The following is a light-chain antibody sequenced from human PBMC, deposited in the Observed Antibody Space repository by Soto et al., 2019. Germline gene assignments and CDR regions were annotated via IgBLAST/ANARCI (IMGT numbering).Light chain of an antibody. CDR2: GAS. J-gene: IGKJ5*01. CDR1: QSVSSY. Sequence: VMTQSPGTLSVSPGERATLSCRASQSVSSYLAWYQQKPGQAPRLLISGASTRATGIPARFSGSGSGTDFTLTISSLQSEDFAVYYCQQYNKWPLITFGQGTRLGIK. V-gene: IGKV3-15*01. CDR3: QQYNKWPLIT.